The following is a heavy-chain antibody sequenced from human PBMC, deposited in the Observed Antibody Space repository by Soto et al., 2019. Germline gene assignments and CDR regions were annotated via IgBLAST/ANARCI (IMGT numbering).Heavy chain of an antibody. CDR1: GYSFTSYW. J-gene: IGHJ4*02. CDR3: ARHVSGYSGYDLFDY. V-gene: IGHV5-10-1*01. CDR2: IDPSDSYT. D-gene: IGHD5-12*01. Sequence: EVQLVQSGAEVKKPGESLRISCKGSGYSFTSYWISWVRQMPGKGLEWMGRIDPSDSYTNYSPSFQGHVTISADKSISTANLQWSSLKASDTAMYYCARHVSGYSGYDLFDYWGQGTLVTVSS.